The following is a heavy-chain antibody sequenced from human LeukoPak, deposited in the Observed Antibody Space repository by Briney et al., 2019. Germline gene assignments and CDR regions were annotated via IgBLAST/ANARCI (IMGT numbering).Heavy chain of an antibody. V-gene: IGHV5-51*01. Sequence: GESLKISCKGSGYSFTSYWIGWVRQMPGKGLEWMGIIYPGDSDTRYSPSFQGQVTISADKSISTAYLQWSSLKASDTAVYYCARRLRRYSSSGYSDDAFDIWGQGAMVTVSS. CDR3: ARRLRRYSSSGYSDDAFDI. CDR1: GYSFTSYW. CDR2: IYPGDSDT. D-gene: IGHD6-13*01. J-gene: IGHJ3*02.